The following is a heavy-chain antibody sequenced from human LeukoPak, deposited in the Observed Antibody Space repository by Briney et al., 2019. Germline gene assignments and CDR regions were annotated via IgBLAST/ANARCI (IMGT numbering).Heavy chain of an antibody. CDR2: INHSGST. V-gene: IGHV4-34*01. CDR3: ARGTRILRYCSGGSCPVNWFDP. D-gene: IGHD2-15*01. J-gene: IGHJ5*02. CDR1: GGSFSGYY. Sequence: PSETLSLTCAVYGGSFSGYYWSWIRQPPGKGLEWIGEINHSGSTNYNPSLKSRVTISVDTSKNQFSLKLSSVTAADTAVYYCARGTRILRYCSGGSCPVNWFDPWGQGTLVTVPS.